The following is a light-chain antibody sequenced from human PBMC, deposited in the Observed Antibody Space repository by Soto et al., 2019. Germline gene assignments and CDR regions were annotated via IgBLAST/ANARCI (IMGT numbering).Light chain of an antibody. V-gene: IGLV2-14*01. Sequence: QSALTQPASVSGSPGQSITISCTGTSSDVGGYNYVSWYQQHPGKAPKLMIYDVSNRPSGVSNRFSDSKSGNTSSLTISGLQAEDDADYYCSSYTSSSTLYVFGTGNKFTVL. CDR3: SSYTSSSTLYV. CDR1: SSDVGGYNY. J-gene: IGLJ1*01. CDR2: DVS.